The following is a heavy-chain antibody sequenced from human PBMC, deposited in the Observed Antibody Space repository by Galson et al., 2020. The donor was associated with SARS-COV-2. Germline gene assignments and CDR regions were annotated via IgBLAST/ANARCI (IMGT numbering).Heavy chain of an antibody. J-gene: IGHJ6*02. CDR2: ISPNSGGT. D-gene: IGHD5-12*01. V-gene: IGHV1-2*02. CDR3: ARSDYIGYGSYGMDV. Sequence: GESLKISCKASGYTFTGYYMHWVRQAPGQGLEWMGWISPNSGGTNYAQKFRGRVAMTRDTSISTVYMELSRLRSDDTAVYFCARSDYIGYGSYGMDVWGQGTTVTVSS. CDR1: GYTFTGYY.